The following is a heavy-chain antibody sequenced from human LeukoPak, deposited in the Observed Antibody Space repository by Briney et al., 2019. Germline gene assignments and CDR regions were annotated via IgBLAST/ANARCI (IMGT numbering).Heavy chain of an antibody. Sequence: SETLSLTCTVSGGSISSYYWSWIRQPPGKGLEWIGEINHSGSTNYNPSLKSRGTISVDTSKNQFSLKLSSVTAADTAVYYCARGRGPTMIAWGQGTLVTVSS. V-gene: IGHV4-34*01. CDR1: GGSISSYY. CDR3: ARGRGPTMIA. J-gene: IGHJ5*02. CDR2: INHSGST. D-gene: IGHD3-22*01.